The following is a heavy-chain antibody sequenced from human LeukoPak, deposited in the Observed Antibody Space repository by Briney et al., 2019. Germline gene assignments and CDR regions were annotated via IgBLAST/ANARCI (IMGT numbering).Heavy chain of an antibody. CDR2: MNPNSGNT. Sequence: AASVKVSCKASGYTFTSYDINWVRQATGQGLEWMGWMNPNSGNTGYAQKFQGRVTMTRNTSISTAYMELSSLRSEDTAVYYCARGRRKGSCSSTSCYYFDYWGQGTLVTVSS. CDR1: GYTFTSYD. D-gene: IGHD2-2*01. V-gene: IGHV1-8*01. J-gene: IGHJ4*02. CDR3: ARGRRKGSCSSTSCYYFDY.